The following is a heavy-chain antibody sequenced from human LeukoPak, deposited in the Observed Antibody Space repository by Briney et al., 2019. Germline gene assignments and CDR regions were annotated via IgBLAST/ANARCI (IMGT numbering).Heavy chain of an antibody. V-gene: IGHV4-59*01. J-gene: IGHJ4*02. D-gene: IGHD1-26*01. CDR2: IYYSGST. CDR1: GGSISSYY. Sequence: PSETPSLTCTVSGGSISSYYWSWIRQPPGKGLEWIGYIYYSGSTNYNPSLKSRVTISVDTSKNQFSLKLSSVTAADTAVYYCARVLVMYSGSYLVDYWGQGTLVTVSS. CDR3: ARVLVMYSGSYLVDY.